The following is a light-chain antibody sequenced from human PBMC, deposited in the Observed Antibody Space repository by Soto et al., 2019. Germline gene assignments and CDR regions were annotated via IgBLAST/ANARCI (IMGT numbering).Light chain of an antibody. Sequence: EIVLKQSPGTLSLSPGERANLSCRASQSVSSSYLAWYQQKPGQAPRLLIYGASSRATGIPDRFSGSGSGTDFTFTSSRLEPEDFAVYYCQQYGSSPRTFGQGNNVDTK. CDR3: QQYGSSPRT. CDR2: GAS. V-gene: IGKV3-20*01. CDR1: QSVSSSY. J-gene: IGKJ1*01.